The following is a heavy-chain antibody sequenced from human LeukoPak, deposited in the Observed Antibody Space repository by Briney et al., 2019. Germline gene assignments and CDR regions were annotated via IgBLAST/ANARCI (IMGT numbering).Heavy chain of an antibody. D-gene: IGHD3-22*01. J-gene: IGHJ5*02. CDR1: GFTFSSYS. CDR3: ARSITMIVVVPGWFDP. Sequence: GGSLRLSCAASGFTFSSYSMNWVRQAPGKGLEWVSSISSSSSYIYYADSVKGRFTISRDNAKNSLYLQMNSLRAEDTAVYYCARSITMIVVVPGWFDPWGQGTLVTVSS. V-gene: IGHV3-21*01. CDR2: ISSSSSYI.